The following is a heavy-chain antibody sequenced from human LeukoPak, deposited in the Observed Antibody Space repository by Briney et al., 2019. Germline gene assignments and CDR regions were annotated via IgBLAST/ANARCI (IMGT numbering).Heavy chain of an antibody. CDR2: ISSSSSSI. V-gene: IGHV3-48*01. J-gene: IGHJ3*02. CDR1: GFIFSSYS. Sequence: GGSLRLSCAASGFIFSSYSMNWVRQAPGKGLEWVSYISSSSSSIYYADAVKGRFTISRDNAKNSLYLQMDSLTAEDTAVYYCARDGVRGVRDAFDIWGQGTMVTVSS. CDR3: ARDGVRGVRDAFDI. D-gene: IGHD3-10*01.